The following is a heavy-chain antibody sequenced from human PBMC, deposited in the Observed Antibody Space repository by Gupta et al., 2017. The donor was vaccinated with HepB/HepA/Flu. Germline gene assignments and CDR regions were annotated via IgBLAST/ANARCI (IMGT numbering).Heavy chain of an antibody. V-gene: IGHV4-39*01. CDR2: IYYSGST. CDR1: GGSISSSSYY. J-gene: IGHJ4*02. D-gene: IGHD6-19*01. CDR3: ARADSSGWYVFPFDY. Sequence: QLQLQESGPGLVKPSETLSLTCTVSGGSISSSSYYWGWIRQPPGKGLEWIGSIYYSGSTYYNPSLKSRVTISVDTSKNQFSLKLSSVTAADTAVYYCARADSSGWYVFPFDYWGQGTLVTVSS.